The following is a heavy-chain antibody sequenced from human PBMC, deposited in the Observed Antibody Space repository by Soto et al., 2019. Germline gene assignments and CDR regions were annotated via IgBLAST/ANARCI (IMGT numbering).Heavy chain of an antibody. Sequence: EVQLVESGGGLVKPGGSLRLSCAASGFTFSRYSMNWVRQAPGKGLEWVSSISSSSTYIYYADSVKGRFTISRDNAKNTLYLQRNSLRAEDTAVYYCARATIYGAGSYDSSALDIWGQGTMVTVSS. CDR1: GFTFSRYS. J-gene: IGHJ3*02. CDR3: ARATIYGAGSYDSSALDI. V-gene: IGHV3-21*01. D-gene: IGHD3-10*01. CDR2: ISSSSTYI.